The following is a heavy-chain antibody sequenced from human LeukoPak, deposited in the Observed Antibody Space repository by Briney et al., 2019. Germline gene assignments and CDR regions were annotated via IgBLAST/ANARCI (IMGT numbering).Heavy chain of an antibody. D-gene: IGHD2-2*01. J-gene: IGHJ5*02. CDR3: ARGGSTSLNWFDP. V-gene: IGHV4-38-2*02. CDR2: IYHSGST. Sequence: SETLSLTCTVSGYSISSGYYWGWIRQPPGKGLEWIGSIYHSGSTYYNPSLKSRVTISVDTSKNQFSLKLGSVTAADTAVYYCARGGSTSLNWFDPWGQGTLVTVSS. CDR1: GYSISSGYY.